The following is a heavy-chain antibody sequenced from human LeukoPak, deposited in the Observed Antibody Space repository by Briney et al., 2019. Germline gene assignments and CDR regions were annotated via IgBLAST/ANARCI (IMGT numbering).Heavy chain of an antibody. CDR1: GGSISSSSYY. J-gene: IGHJ4*02. Sequence: PSETLSLTCTVSGGSISSSSYYWGWIRQPPGKGLEWIASMYYRGSIYYNPSLKSRVPISVDTSKNQFFLKLSSVTAADTAVYYCARQPYSGTYSRDYGGQGTLVTVSS. V-gene: IGHV4-39*01. CDR3: ARQPYSGTYSRDY. CDR2: MYYRGSI. D-gene: IGHD1-26*01.